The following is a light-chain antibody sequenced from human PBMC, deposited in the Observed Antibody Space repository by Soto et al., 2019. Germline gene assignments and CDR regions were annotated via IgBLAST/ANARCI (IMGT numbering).Light chain of an antibody. CDR3: QQRTYSIT. J-gene: IGKJ5*01. Sequence: EIVFSQSPATLSLSPGESATLSCRASQSLSHYLAWYQQKPGQPPRLLIYDASHRATGIPVRFSGSGSGTDFTLTISSLEPEDFAVYYCQQRTYSITFGQGTRLEIK. CDR1: QSLSHY. V-gene: IGKV3-11*01. CDR2: DAS.